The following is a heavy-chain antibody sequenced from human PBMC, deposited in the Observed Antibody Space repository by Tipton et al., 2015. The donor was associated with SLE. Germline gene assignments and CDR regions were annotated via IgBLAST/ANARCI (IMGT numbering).Heavy chain of an antibody. CDR2: INHSGST. CDR1: GGSFSGYY. CDR3: ARDSGSYRAFDI. Sequence: LVKPTETLSLTCAVYGGSFSGYYWSWIRQPPGKGLEWIGEINHSGSTNYNPSLKSRVTISVDTSKNQFSLKLSSVTAADTAVYYCARDSGSYRAFDIWGQGTMVTVSS. V-gene: IGHV4-34*01. J-gene: IGHJ3*02. D-gene: IGHD1-26*01.